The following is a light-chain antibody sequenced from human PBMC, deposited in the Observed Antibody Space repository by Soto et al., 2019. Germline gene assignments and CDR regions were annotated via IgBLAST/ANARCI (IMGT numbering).Light chain of an antibody. CDR1: HSITSE. CDR3: QQGHDWPLT. J-gene: IGKJ2*01. V-gene: IGKV3-15*01. CDR2: GAS. Sequence: EIVMTQSPATLSVSPGERATLSCRASHSITSELAWYQQKPGQPPRLLVYGASTRATGVPARFTGSGSGSEFTLTINGLQSEDFAVYYCQQGHDWPLTFGQGTRLEI.